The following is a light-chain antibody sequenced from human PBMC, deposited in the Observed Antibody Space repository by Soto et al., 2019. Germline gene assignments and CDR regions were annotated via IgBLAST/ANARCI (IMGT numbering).Light chain of an antibody. V-gene: IGKV1-12*01. CDR2: DAS. J-gene: IGKJ4*01. CDR3: QQTYSSPLT. CDR1: QGIRNW. Sequence: DIQMTQSPSFVSASVGDRVTITCRASQGIRNWLAWYQQKPGKAPNPLIYDASSLQSGVPSRFSGSGSGTDFTLTISSLQPEDFAAYYCQQTYSSPLTFGGGTKVDIK.